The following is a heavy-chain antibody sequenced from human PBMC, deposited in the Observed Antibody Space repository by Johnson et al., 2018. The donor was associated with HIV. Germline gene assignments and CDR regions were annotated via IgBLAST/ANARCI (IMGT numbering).Heavy chain of an antibody. V-gene: IGHV3-53*01. D-gene: IGHD5-12*01. J-gene: IGHJ3*02. CDR3: AREVGYSGYEGVGHTNDAFDI. Sequence: EVQLVESGGGLIQPGGSLRLSCAASGFTVSSNYMSWVRQAPGKGLEWVSVIYSGGSTYYADSVKGRFTISRDNSKNTLYLQMNSLRAEDTAVYYCAREVGYSGYEGVGHTNDAFDIWGQGTMVTVSS. CDR1: GFTVSSNY. CDR2: IYSGGST.